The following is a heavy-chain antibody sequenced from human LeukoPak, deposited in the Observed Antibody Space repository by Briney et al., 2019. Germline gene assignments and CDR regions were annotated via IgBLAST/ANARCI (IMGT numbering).Heavy chain of an antibody. Sequence: SETLSLTCTVSGGSISSYYWSWIRQPPGKGLEWIGYIYYSGSTNYNPSLKSRVTISVDTSKNQFSLKLSSVTAADTAVYYCARDHMGTTVVPWCFDLWGRGTLVTVSS. J-gene: IGHJ2*01. V-gene: IGHV4-59*01. CDR3: ARDHMGTTVVPWCFDL. CDR1: GGSISSYY. D-gene: IGHD4-23*01. CDR2: IYYSGST.